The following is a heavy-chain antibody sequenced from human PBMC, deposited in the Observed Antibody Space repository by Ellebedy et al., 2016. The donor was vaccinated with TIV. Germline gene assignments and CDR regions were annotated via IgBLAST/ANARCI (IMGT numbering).Heavy chain of an antibody. CDR2: IYYSGST. V-gene: IGHV4-39*01. Sequence: SETLSLTCTVSGGSISSSSNYWGWIRQPPGTGLEWIGSIYYSGSTYYNPSLKSRFTISVATSKSQFSLKLTSVTAADTAVYYCARWFGELLYVRWFDPWGQGTLVTVSS. D-gene: IGHD3-10*01. CDR3: ARWFGELLYVRWFDP. J-gene: IGHJ5*02. CDR1: GGSISSSSNY.